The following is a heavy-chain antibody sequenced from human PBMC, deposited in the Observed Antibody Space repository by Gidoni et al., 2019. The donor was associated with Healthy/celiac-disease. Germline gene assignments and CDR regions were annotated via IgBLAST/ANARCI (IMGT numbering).Heavy chain of an antibody. D-gene: IGHD2-15*01. CDR2: IWYDGSNK. J-gene: IGHJ4*02. CDR3: ARAYCSGGSCYFDY. Sequence: EWGAVIWYDGSNKYYADSVKGRFAISRDNSKNTLYLQMNSLRAEDTAVYYCARAYCSGGSCYFDYWGQGTLVTVSS. V-gene: IGHV3-33*01.